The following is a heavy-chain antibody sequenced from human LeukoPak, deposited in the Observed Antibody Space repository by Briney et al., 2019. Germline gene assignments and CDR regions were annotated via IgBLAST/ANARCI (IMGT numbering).Heavy chain of an antibody. CDR3: AREGVTSNLFDY. J-gene: IGHJ4*02. CDR2: ISASGRTI. D-gene: IGHD2-21*02. Sequence: GGSLRLSCAASGFTFSSYEINWVRQAPGKGLEWISYISASGRTIYYADSVKGRFTISRDNTNNSLYLQMSSLRAEDTAVYCCAREGVTSNLFDYWGQGTLVTVSS. V-gene: IGHV3-48*03. CDR1: GFTFSSYE.